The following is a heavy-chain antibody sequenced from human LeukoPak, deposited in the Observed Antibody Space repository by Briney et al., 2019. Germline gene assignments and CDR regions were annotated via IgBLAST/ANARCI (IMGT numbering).Heavy chain of an antibody. J-gene: IGHJ6*03. CDR1: GYTFTSYG. D-gene: IGHD6-19*01. V-gene: IGHV1-18*01. CDR2: ISAYNGNT. CDR3: ARDLGSSGWYPYYYYYYMDV. Sequence: ASVKVSCKASGYTFTSYGISWVRQAPGQGLEWVGWISAYNGNTNYAQRLQGRVTMTTDTSTSTAYMELRSLRSDDTAVYYCARDLGSSGWYPYYYYYYMDVWGKGTTVTVSS.